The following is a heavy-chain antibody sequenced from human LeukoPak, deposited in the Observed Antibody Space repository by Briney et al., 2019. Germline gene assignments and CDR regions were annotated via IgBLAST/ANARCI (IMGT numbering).Heavy chain of an antibody. CDR2: IYPTGNT. CDR3: ARLKFYDSTGYSPGYYMDV. D-gene: IGHD3-22*01. Sequence: PSETLSLTCSVSGVAIISYYWSWIRQPAGKGPEWIGRIYPTGNTEYNPSLKTRVTMSTDLSKKQFSLRLRSVTAADTAVYYCARLKFYDSTGYSPGYYMDVWGKGTAVTVSS. J-gene: IGHJ6*03. V-gene: IGHV4-4*07. CDR1: GVAIISYY.